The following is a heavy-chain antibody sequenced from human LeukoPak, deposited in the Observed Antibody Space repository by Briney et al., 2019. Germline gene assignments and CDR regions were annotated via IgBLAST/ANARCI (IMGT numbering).Heavy chain of an antibody. D-gene: IGHD6-19*01. CDR3: VKNGWLDY. CDR2: ISTSGDST. J-gene: IGHJ4*02. CDR1: GFTFSSQN. V-gene: IGHV3-21*06. Sequence: GGSLRLSCAASGFTFSSQNMNWARQAPGKGLEWVAYISTSGDSTKYTDSVEGRFTISRDNAENSLYLLMNSLRVEDTAVYYCVKNGWLDYWGQGILVTVSS.